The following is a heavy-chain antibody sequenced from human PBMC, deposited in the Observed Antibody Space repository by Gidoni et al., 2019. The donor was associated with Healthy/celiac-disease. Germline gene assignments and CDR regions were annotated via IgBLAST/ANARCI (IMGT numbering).Heavy chain of an antibody. D-gene: IGHD6-19*01. CDR2: ISYDGSNK. CDR3: AKDSGQWLVLGGDYFDY. Sequence: QVQLVESGGGVVQPGRSLRLSCAASGFTFSSHGMHWVRQAPGKGLEWVAVISYDGSNKYYADSVKGRFTISRDNSKNTLYLQMNSLRAEDTAVYYCAKDSGQWLVLGGDYFDYWGQGTLVTVSS. J-gene: IGHJ4*02. V-gene: IGHV3-30*18. CDR1: GFTFSSHG.